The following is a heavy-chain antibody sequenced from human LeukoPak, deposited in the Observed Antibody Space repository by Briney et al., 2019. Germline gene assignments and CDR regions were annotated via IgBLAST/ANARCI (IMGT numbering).Heavy chain of an antibody. D-gene: IGHD3-9*01. CDR1: GGSFSGYY. V-gene: IGHV4-34*01. J-gene: IGHJ4*02. CDR2: INHSGST. Sequence: SETLSLTCAVYGGSFSGYYWSWIRQPPGKGLEWIGEINHSGSTNYNPSLKSRVTISVDTSKNQFSLKLSSVTAADTAIYYCARDLSFDWFPYYFDYWGQGILVTVSS. CDR3: ARDLSFDWFPYYFDY.